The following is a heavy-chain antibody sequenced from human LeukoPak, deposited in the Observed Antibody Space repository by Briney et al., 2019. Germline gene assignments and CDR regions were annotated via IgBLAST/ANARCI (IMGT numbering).Heavy chain of an antibody. V-gene: IGHV3-23*01. Sequence: PGGSLRLSCAASGFTFSSYAMSWVRQAPGKGLEWVSAISGSGGSTYYADSVKGRFTISRDNSKNTLYLQMNSLGAEDTAVYYCAGNYDFWSGYVKGPDYWGQGTLVTVSS. CDR2: ISGSGGST. CDR1: GFTFSSYA. J-gene: IGHJ4*02. CDR3: AGNYDFWSGYVKGPDY. D-gene: IGHD3-3*01.